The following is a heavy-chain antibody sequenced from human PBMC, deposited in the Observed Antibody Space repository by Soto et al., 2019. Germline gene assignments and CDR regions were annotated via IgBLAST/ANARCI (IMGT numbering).Heavy chain of an antibody. Sequence: GSLRLSCAASGFTFSSYAMHWVRQAPGKGLEWVAVISYDGSNKYYADSVKGRFTISRDNSKNTLYLQMNSLRAEDTAVYYCARGFQGYCSSTSCYSKGRYYYYGMDVWGQGTTVTVSS. CDR3: ARGFQGYCSSTSCYSKGRYYYYGMDV. CDR1: GFTFSSYA. CDR2: ISYDGSNK. V-gene: IGHV3-30-3*01. J-gene: IGHJ6*02. D-gene: IGHD2-2*02.